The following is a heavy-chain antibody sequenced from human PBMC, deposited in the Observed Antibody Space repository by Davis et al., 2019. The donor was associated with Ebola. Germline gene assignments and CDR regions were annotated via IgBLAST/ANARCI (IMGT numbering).Heavy chain of an antibody. D-gene: IGHD2-15*01. CDR2: ISYDGSNK. CDR3: AKDHYGCSGGSCYPYYYYYMDV. J-gene: IGHJ6*03. Sequence: GESLKISCAASGFTFSSYGMHWVRQAPGKGLEWVAVISYDGSNKYYADSVKGRFTISRDNSKNTLYLQMNSLRAEDTAVYYCAKDHYGCSGGSCYPYYYYYMDVWSKGTTVTVSS. V-gene: IGHV3-30*18. CDR1: GFTFSSYG.